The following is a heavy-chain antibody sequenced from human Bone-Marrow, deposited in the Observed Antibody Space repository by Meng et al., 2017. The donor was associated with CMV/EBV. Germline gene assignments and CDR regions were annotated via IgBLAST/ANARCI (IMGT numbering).Heavy chain of an antibody. CDR1: GGSISSSSYY. V-gene: IGHV4-39*07. J-gene: IGHJ5*02. CDR2: FYYSGST. D-gene: IGHD3-3*01. Sequence: GSLRLSCTVSGGSISSSSYYWGWIRQPPGKGLEWIGSFYYSGSTNYNPSLKSRVTISVDTSKNQFSLKLSSVTAADTAVYYCARGDFWMKNWFDPWGQGTLVTVSS. CDR3: ARGDFWMKNWFDP.